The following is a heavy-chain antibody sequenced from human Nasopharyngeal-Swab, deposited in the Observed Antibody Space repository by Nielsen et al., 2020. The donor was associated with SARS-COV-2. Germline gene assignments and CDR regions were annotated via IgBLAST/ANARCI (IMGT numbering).Heavy chain of an antibody. Sequence: IRQPQGQGLEWIGRLYTSGTTNYNPSLKSRVTISVDSSKDQFYLKLSSVTAADTAVYYCARAILNLGRGDYMDVWGKGTTVTVSS. CDR3: ARAILNLGRGDYMDV. CDR2: LYTSGTT. J-gene: IGHJ6*03. D-gene: IGHD1-1*01. V-gene: IGHV4-61*02.